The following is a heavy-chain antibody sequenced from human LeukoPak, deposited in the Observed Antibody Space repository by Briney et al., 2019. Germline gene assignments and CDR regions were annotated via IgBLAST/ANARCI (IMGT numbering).Heavy chain of an antibody. V-gene: IGHV4-34*01. Sequence: PSETLSLTCAVYGGSFSGYYWSWIRQPPGKGLEWIGGINHSGSTNYNPSLKSRVTISVDTSKNQFSLKLSSVTAADTAVYYCARGRARFLEWLLNDAFDIWGQGTMVTVSS. J-gene: IGHJ3*02. CDR1: GGSFSGYY. CDR2: INHSGST. CDR3: ARGRARFLEWLLNDAFDI. D-gene: IGHD3-3*01.